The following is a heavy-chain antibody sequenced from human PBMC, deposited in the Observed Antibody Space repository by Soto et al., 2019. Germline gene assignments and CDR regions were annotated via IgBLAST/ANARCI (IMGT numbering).Heavy chain of an antibody. CDR3: ARGDKWYISCRYYFEY. CDR1: GGSISSGGYY. Sequence: QVQLQESGPGLVKPSQTLSLTCTVSGGSISSGGYYWSWIRQHPGKGLEWIGYIYYSGSTYYNPSLKSRVTISVDTSKNQSFLKLSSVTAADTAVYYFARGDKWYISCRYYFEYWGQGTLVTGSS. D-gene: IGHD6-13*01. V-gene: IGHV4-31*03. J-gene: IGHJ4*02. CDR2: IYYSGST.